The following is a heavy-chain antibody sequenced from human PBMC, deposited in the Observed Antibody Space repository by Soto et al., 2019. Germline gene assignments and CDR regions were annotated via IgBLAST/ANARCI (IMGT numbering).Heavy chain of an antibody. J-gene: IGHJ4*02. V-gene: IGHV4-34*01. D-gene: IGHD3-10*01. CDR2: INHSGST. CDR1: GGSFSGYY. CDR3: HFYGSGSYSY. Sequence: SETLSRTCAVYGGSFSGYYWSWIRQPPGKGLEWIGEINHSGSTNYNPSLKSRVTISVDTSKNQFSLKLSSVTAADTAVYYCHFYGSGSYSYWGQGTLVTVS.